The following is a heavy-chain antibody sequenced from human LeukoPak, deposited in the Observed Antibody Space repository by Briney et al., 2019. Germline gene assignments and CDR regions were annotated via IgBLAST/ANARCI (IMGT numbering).Heavy chain of an antibody. V-gene: IGHV3-74*01. J-gene: IGHJ4*02. Sequence: PGGSLRLSCAASGFTFSSYWMHWVRQAPGKGLVWVSRINSDGSSTSYADSVKGRFTISRDNAKNTLYLQMNSLRAEDTAVYYCAREAAYCSSGSCYSPHYYFDYWGQGTLVTVSS. CDR2: INSDGSST. CDR1: GFTFSSYW. CDR3: AREAAYCSSGSCYSPHYYFDY. D-gene: IGHD2-15*01.